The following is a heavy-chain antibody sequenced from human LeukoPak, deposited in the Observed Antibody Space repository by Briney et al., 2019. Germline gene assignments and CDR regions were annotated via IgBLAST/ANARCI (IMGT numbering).Heavy chain of an antibody. V-gene: IGHV4-39*07. CDR1: GGSISSSSYY. CDR3: ARETGYFDWFYNDY. D-gene: IGHD3-9*01. J-gene: IGHJ4*02. CDR2: IYYSGST. Sequence: PSETLSLTCTVSGGSISSSSYYWGWIRQPPGKGLEWIGSIYYSGSTYYNPSLKSRVTISVDTSKNQFSLKLSSVTAADTAVYYCARETGYFDWFYNDYWGQGTLVTVSS.